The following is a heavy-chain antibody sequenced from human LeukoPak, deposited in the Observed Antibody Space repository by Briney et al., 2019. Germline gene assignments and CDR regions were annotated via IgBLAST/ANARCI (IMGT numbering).Heavy chain of an antibody. CDR2: ISWNSGSI. V-gene: IGHV3-9*01. Sequence: GGSLRLSCAASGFTFDDYAMHWVRQAPGKGLEWVSGISWNSGSIGYADSVKGRFTISRDNAKNSLYLQMNSLRAEDTALYYCAKDTGWYAFDYWGQGTLVTVSS. CDR1: GFTFDDYA. D-gene: IGHD6-19*01. CDR3: AKDTGWYAFDY. J-gene: IGHJ4*02.